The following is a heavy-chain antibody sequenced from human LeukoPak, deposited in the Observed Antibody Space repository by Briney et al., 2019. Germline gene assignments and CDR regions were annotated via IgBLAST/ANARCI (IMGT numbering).Heavy chain of an antibody. D-gene: IGHD4-17*01. J-gene: IGHJ6*02. V-gene: IGHV4-59*01. CDR2: IYYSGST. Sequence: SETLSLTCTVSGGSISSYYWSWIRQPPGKGLEWIGYIYYSGSTNYNPSLKSRVTISVETSKNQFSLKLSSVTAADTAVYYCARDSATVTNYYYYGMDVWGQGTTVTVSS. CDR3: ARDSATVTNYYYYGMDV. CDR1: GGSISSYY.